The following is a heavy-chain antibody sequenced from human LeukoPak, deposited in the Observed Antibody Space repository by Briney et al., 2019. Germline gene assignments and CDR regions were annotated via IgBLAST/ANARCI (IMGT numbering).Heavy chain of an antibody. V-gene: IGHV3-23*01. CDR1: VFTFSSYA. Sequence: PGGSLRLSCAASVFTFSSYAMSWVRQAPGKGLEWVSAISGSGGSTYYADSVKGRFTISRDNSKNTLYLQMNSLRAEDTAVYYCAKDEYSSSSPNYYYYYMDVWGKGTTVTVSS. CDR3: AKDEYSSSSPNYYYYYMDV. D-gene: IGHD6-6*01. CDR2: ISGSGGST. J-gene: IGHJ6*03.